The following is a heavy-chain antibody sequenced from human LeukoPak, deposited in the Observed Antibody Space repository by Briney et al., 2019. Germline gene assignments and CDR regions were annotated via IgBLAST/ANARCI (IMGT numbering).Heavy chain of an antibody. D-gene: IGHD2-15*01. CDR3: AKSGLNRFDY. CDR2: ITGNGATT. V-gene: IGHV3-23*01. Sequence: GGSLRLSCAASGFSFSNYGMNWVRQAPGKGLEWVSGITGNGATTYYADSVKGRFTISRDNSRNTVYLQMNSLRAEDTAVYYCAKSGLNRFDYWGQGTLVTVSS. CDR1: GFSFSNYG. J-gene: IGHJ4*02.